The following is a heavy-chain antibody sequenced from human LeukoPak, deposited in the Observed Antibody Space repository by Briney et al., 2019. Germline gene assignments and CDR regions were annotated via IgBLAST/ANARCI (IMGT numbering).Heavy chain of an antibody. D-gene: IGHD2-2*02. CDR1: GYTFTGYY. V-gene: IGHV1-2*04. J-gene: IGHJ6*02. CDR2: INPNSGGT. Sequence: ASVKVSCKASGYTFTGYYMHWVRQAPGQGLEWMGRINPNSGGTNYAQKFQGWVTMTRDTSISTAYMELSRLRSDDTAVYYCARPHTPGYYGMDVWGQGTTVTVSS. CDR3: ARPHTPGYYGMDV.